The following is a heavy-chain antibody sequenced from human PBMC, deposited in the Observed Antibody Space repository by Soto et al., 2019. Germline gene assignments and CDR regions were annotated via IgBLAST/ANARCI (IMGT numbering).Heavy chain of an antibody. CDR1: GGPISSGDYY. V-gene: IGHV4-30-4*01. D-gene: IGHD1-26*01. CDR3: AREFLRWEPNSANWFDP. Sequence: SETLSLTCTVSGGPISSGDYYWSWIRQPPGKGLEWIGYIYYSGSTYYNPSLKSRVTISVDTSKNQFSLKLSSVTAADTAVYCCAREFLRWEPNSANWFDPWGQGTLVTVSS. J-gene: IGHJ5*02. CDR2: IYYSGST.